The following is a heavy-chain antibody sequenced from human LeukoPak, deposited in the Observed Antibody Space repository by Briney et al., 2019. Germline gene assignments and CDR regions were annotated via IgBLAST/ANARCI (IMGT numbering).Heavy chain of an antibody. CDR2: ISGSGGST. J-gene: IGHJ4*02. V-gene: IGHV3-23*01. D-gene: IGHD1-26*01. CDR3: AKDRGEWELLYFDY. Sequence: GGSLRLSCAASGFTFDDYAMSWVRQAPGKGLEWVSAISGSGGSTYYADSVKGRFTISRDNSKNTLYLQMNSLRAEDTAVYYCAKDRGEWELLYFDYWGQGTLVTVSS. CDR1: GFTFDDYA.